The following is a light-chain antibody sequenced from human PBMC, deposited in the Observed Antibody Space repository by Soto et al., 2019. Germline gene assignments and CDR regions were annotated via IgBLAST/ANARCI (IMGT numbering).Light chain of an antibody. V-gene: IGKV3-20*01. CDR3: QQYGSSSIT. Sequence: DIVLTQSPAILSLSPVERATLSCRSSQSVPRTYLAWYQQKPGQAPRLLIYGASSRASGIPDRFSGSGYGTDFHLTISRLDPEDFAVYYCQQYGSSSITFGQGTRLEIK. CDR2: GAS. J-gene: IGKJ5*01. CDR1: QSVPRTY.